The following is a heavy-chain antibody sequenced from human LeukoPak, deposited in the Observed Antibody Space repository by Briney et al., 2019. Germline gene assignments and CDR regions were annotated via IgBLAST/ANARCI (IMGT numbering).Heavy chain of an antibody. Sequence: ASVKVSCKASGYTFTGYYMHWVRQAPGQGLEWMGWINPNSGGTNYAQKFQGRVTMTRDTSISTAYMELSRLRSDDTAVYYCARDSLYCSSTSCYENWFDPWGQGPWSPSPQ. J-gene: IGHJ5*02. CDR2: INPNSGGT. CDR3: ARDSLYCSSTSCYENWFDP. D-gene: IGHD2-2*01. CDR1: GYTFTGYY. V-gene: IGHV1-2*02.